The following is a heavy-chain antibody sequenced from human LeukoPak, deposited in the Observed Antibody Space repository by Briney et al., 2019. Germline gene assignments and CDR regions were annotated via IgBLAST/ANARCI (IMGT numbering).Heavy chain of an antibody. CDR2: INPNSGAT. CDR1: GFTVTGYY. V-gene: IGHV1-2*02. CDR3: TRGGPEGSGYSYGSHDY. Sequence: GASVKVSCKASGFTVTGYYMHWVRQAPGQGLEWMGWINPNSGATNYAQKFQGRVTMTRDTSISTVYMELSRLRSDDTAVYYCTRGGPEGSGYSYGSHDYWGQGTLVTASS. J-gene: IGHJ4*02. D-gene: IGHD5-18*01.